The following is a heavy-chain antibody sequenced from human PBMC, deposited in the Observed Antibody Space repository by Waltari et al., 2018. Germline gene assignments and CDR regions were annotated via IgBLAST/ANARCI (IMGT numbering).Heavy chain of an antibody. D-gene: IGHD2-8*01. Sequence: EVQLVESGGGLVQPGRSLRLSCTASGFTFGDYAMSWVRQAPGKGLEWVGFIRSKAYGGTTEYAASVKGRFTISRDDSKSIAYLQMNSLKTEDTAVYYCTGMVYAILGDYYYYGMDVWGQGTTVTVSS. CDR3: TGMVYAILGDYYYYGMDV. J-gene: IGHJ6*02. CDR2: IRSKAYGGTT. CDR1: GFTFGDYA. V-gene: IGHV3-49*04.